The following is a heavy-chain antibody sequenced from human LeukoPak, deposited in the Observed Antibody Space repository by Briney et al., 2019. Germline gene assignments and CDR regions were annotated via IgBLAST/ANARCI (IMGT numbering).Heavy chain of an antibody. J-gene: IGHJ4*02. CDR1: GFTFSSYA. V-gene: IGHV3-23*01. D-gene: IGHD6-13*01. CDR3: ARDAPSGIAAAGTVY. CDR2: ISGSGGSA. Sequence: GGSLRLSCAASGFTFSSYAMSWVRQAPGKGLEWVSAISGSGGSAYYADSVKGRFTISRDNSKNTLYLQMNSLRAEDTAVYYCARDAPSGIAAAGTVYWGQGTLVTVSS.